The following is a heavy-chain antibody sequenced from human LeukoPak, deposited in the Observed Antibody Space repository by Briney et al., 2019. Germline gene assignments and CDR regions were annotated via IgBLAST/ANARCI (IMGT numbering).Heavy chain of an antibody. CDR1: GFNFTAFW. CDR2: IKMDSSVK. J-gene: IGHJ4*02. D-gene: IGHD1-14*01. Sequence: GGALRLSCAASGFNFTAFWMSWVRQTPEKGWEFVANIKMDSSVKNYVDSVKGRFTISRDNAKKSLFLDLNSLRADDTAVFYCARDPGSSAFDLWGQGSLVTVST. V-gene: IGHV3-7*01. CDR3: ARDPGSSAFDL.